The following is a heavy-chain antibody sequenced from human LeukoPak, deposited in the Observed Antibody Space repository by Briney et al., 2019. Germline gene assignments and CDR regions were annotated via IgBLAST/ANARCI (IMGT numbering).Heavy chain of an antibody. CDR2: ISAYNGNT. D-gene: IGHD6-6*01. J-gene: IGHJ5*02. CDR3: AKSQRRYSSSPPGST. Sequence: ASVKVSCKASGYTFTSYGISLVRQAPGQGLEWMGWISAYNGNTNYAQKLQGRVTMTTDTSTSTAYMELRSLRSDDTAVYYCAKSQRRYSSSPPGSTWGQGTLVTVSS. CDR1: GYTFTSYG. V-gene: IGHV1-18*01.